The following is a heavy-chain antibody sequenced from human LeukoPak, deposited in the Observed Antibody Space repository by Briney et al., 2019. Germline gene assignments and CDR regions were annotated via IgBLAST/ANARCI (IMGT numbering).Heavy chain of an antibody. V-gene: IGHV3-48*01. CDR1: GFIFSDYS. CDR3: ARDHNWAFDY. CDR2: IRSSSRGTI. D-gene: IGHD1-1*01. Sequence: GGSLRLSCAASGFIFSDYSINWVRQAPGKGLEWVAYIRSSSRGTIYYADSVKGRLTISRDNAKNSLYLQMNSLRAEDTAVYYCARDHNWAFDYWGQGTLVTVSS. J-gene: IGHJ4*02.